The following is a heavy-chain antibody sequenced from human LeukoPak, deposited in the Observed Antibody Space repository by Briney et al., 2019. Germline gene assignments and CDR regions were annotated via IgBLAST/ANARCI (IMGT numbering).Heavy chain of an antibody. CDR3: ATGEFYFDF. J-gene: IGHJ4*02. Sequence: GGSLRLSCVASGFTFSNYAMHWVRQAPGKGLECVAVIWYDGSNKYYVDSVKGRFSVSRDNSKHTLFLQMNSLRAEDTALYYCATGEFYFDFWGQGTLVTVSS. V-gene: IGHV3-33*01. D-gene: IGHD3-16*01. CDR2: IWYDGSNK. CDR1: GFTFSNYA.